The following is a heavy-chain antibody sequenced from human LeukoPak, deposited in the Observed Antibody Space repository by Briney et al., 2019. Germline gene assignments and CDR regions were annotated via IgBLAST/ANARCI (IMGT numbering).Heavy chain of an antibody. V-gene: IGHV3-23*01. CDR3: AKINSGSYTDY. D-gene: IGHD1-26*01. Sequence: SGGSLRLSCAASGFTFSSYVMSWVRQAPGKGLEWVSAISGSGGSTYYADSVKGRFTISRDNSKNTLSLQMNSLKAEDTAVYYCAKINSGSYTDYWGQGTLVTVSS. J-gene: IGHJ4*02. CDR2: ISGSGGST. CDR1: GFTFSSYV.